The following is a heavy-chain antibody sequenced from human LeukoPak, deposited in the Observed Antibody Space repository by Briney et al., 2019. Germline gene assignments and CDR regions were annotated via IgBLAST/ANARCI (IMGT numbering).Heavy chain of an antibody. J-gene: IGHJ5*02. Sequence: ASVKVSCKASGYTFTSYGISWVRQAPGQGLEWMGWISAYNGNTNYAQKLQGRVTMTTDTSTSTAYMELRSLRSDDTAAYYCARTREGSGGSCRWFDPWGQGNLVTVSS. CDR2: ISAYNGNT. V-gene: IGHV1-18*01. CDR1: GYTFTSYG. CDR3: ARTREGSGGSCRWFDP. D-gene: IGHD2-15*01.